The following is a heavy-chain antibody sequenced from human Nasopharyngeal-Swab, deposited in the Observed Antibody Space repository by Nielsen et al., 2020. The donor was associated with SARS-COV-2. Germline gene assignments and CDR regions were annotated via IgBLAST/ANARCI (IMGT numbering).Heavy chain of an antibody. D-gene: IGHD1-1*01. Sequence: GSLRLSCTASGFTFSTYAMSWVRQAPGKGLEWVSGIGGSGRSTYYADSVKGRFTISRDNSKNTLYLQMNSLRADDTAVYYCAKHRGQLLASYHFDQWGQGTPVTVSP. CDR3: AKHRGQLLASYHFDQ. J-gene: IGHJ4*02. V-gene: IGHV3-23*01. CDR2: IGGSGRST. CDR1: GFTFSTYA.